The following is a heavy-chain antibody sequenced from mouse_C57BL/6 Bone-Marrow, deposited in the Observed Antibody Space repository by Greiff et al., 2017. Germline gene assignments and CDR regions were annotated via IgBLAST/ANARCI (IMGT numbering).Heavy chain of an antibody. CDR3: TNPSMDY. J-gene: IGHJ4*01. CDR1: GFNIKDDY. CDR2: IDPENGDT. Sequence: VHVKQSGAELVRPGASVKLSCTASGFNIKDDYMHWVKQRPEQGLEWIGWIDPENGDTEYASKFQGKATITADTSSNTAYLQLSSLTSEDTAVYYCTNPSMDYWGQGTSVTVSS. V-gene: IGHV14-4*01.